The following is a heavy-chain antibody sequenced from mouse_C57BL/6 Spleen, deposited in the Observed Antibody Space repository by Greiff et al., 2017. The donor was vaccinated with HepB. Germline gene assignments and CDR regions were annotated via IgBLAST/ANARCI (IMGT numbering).Heavy chain of an antibody. V-gene: IGHV1-82*01. CDR2: IYPGDGDT. CDR3: AREGAWFAY. Sequence: QVQLQQSGPELVKPGASVKICCKASGYAFSSSWMNWVKQRPGKGLEWIGRIYPGDGDTNYNGKFKGKATLTADKSSSTAYMQLSSLTSEDSAVYFCAREGAWFAYWGQGTLVTVSA. CDR1: GYAFSSSW. J-gene: IGHJ3*01.